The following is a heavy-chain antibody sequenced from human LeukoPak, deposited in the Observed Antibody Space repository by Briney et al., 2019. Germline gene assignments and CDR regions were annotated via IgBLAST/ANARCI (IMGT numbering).Heavy chain of an antibody. D-gene: IGHD4-23*01. CDR1: GFTFSDYY. Sequence: GGSLRPSCAASGFTFSDYYMSWIRQAPGKGLEWVSYISSSGSTIYYTDSVKGRFTISRDNAKNSLYPQMNSLRPEDTALYYCARDYGGKPGGYWGQGTLVTVSS. CDR2: ISSSGSTI. V-gene: IGHV3-11*04. J-gene: IGHJ4*02. CDR3: ARDYGGKPGGY.